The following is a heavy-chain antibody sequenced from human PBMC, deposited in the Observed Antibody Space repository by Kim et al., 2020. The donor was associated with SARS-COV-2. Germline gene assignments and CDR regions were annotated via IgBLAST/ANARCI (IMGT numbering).Heavy chain of an antibody. Sequence: ASVKVSCKASGYTFTSYYMHWVRQAPGQGLEWMGIINPSGGSTSYAQKFQGRVTMTRDTSTSTVYMELRSLRSEDTAVDYCAIWRASVVAATLGFVPWGQGTLVTVSS. J-gene: IGHJ5*02. CDR1: GYTFTSYY. V-gene: IGHV1-46*01. CDR2: INPSGGST. CDR3: AIWRASVVAATLGFVP. D-gene: IGHD2-15*01.